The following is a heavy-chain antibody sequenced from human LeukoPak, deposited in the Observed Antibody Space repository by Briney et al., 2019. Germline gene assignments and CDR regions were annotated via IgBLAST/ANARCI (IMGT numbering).Heavy chain of an antibody. Sequence: GGSLRLSCAASGFTFSDYYMSWIRQAPGKGLEWVSYISSSGSTIYYADSVKGRFTISRDNAKNSLYLQMNSLRAEDTAVYYCARVSRSSWPPYYYYYYMDVWGKGTTVTVSS. D-gene: IGHD6-13*01. J-gene: IGHJ6*03. CDR3: ARVSRSSWPPYYYYYYMDV. CDR1: GFTFSDYY. CDR2: ISSSGSTI. V-gene: IGHV3-11*04.